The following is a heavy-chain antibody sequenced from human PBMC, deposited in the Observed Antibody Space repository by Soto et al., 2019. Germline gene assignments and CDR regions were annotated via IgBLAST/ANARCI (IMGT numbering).Heavy chain of an antibody. V-gene: IGHV3-30*03. Sequence: GGSLRLSCAASGFTFSTYGMFWVRQPPGKGLEWVAAIPSDGSNKYYADSVKGRFTTSRDNSKSTLFLQMDSLRTEDTAVYYCTADLPTPIPQVDHWGQGTLVTVS. CDR1: GFTFSTYG. CDR3: TADLPTPIPQVDH. J-gene: IGHJ4*02. D-gene: IGHD2-21*01. CDR2: IPSDGSNK.